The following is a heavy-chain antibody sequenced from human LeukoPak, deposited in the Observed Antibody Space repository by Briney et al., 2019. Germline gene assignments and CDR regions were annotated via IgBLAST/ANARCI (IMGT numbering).Heavy chain of an antibody. CDR1: GDSVSSNSAA. V-gene: IGHV6-1*01. J-gene: IGHJ4*02. CDR3: ARARHSSGWYGIDY. D-gene: IGHD6-19*01. CDR2: TYYRSKWYN. Sequence: SQTLSLTSAISGDSVSSNSAAWNWIRHSPSRGLEWLGRTYYRSKWYNDYPASVKSPITINPETSKNQLSLQLNSVAPEDTAVYYCARARHSSGWYGIDYWGQGTLVTVCS.